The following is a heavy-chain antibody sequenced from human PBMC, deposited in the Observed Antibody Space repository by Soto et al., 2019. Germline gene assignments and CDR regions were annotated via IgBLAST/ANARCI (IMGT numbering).Heavy chain of an antibody. V-gene: IGHV3-15*01. CDR1: GFTFSNAW. Sequence: PGGSLRLSCAASGFTFSNAWMSWVRQAPGKGLEWVGRIKGKTDSGTTDYAEPVKGRFAISRDDSKNTLYLQMNSLKTEDTAVYYCTTDDPINKYWGQGTLVTVSS. CDR3: TTDDPINKY. J-gene: IGHJ4*02. CDR2: IKGKTDSGTT.